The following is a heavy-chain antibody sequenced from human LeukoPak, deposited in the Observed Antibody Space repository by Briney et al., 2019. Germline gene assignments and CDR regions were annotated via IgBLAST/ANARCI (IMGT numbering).Heavy chain of an antibody. CDR2: IYYSGST. Sequence: SETLSLTCTVSGGSISSGGYYWSWIRQHQGKGLEWIGYIYYSGSTYYNPSLKSRVTISVDTSKNQFSLKLSSVTAADTAVYYCARGSYTSGSIDYWGQGTLVTVSS. CDR1: GGSISSGGYY. CDR3: ARGSYTSGSIDY. J-gene: IGHJ4*02. D-gene: IGHD6-19*01. V-gene: IGHV4-31*03.